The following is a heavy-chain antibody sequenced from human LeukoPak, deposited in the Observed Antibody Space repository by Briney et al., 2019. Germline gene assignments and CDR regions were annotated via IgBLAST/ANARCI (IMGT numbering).Heavy chain of an antibody. CDR2: IYYSGST. Sequence: SETLSPTCTVSGGSISSSSYYWGWIRQPPGKGLEWIGSIYYSGSTYYNPSLKSRVTISVDTSKNQFSLKLSSVTAADTAVYYCARHAGYSSGWVSSWGQGTLVTVSS. J-gene: IGHJ5*02. CDR1: GGSISSSSYY. V-gene: IGHV4-39*01. D-gene: IGHD6-19*01. CDR3: ARHAGYSSGWVSS.